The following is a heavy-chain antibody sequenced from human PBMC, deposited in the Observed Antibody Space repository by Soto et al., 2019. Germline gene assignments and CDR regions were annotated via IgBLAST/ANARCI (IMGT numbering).Heavy chain of an antibody. CDR1: GFTFSSYA. Sequence: GGSLRLSCAASGFTFSSYAMHWVRQAPGKGLEWVAVISYDGSNKYYADSVKGRFTISRDNSKNTLYLQMNSLRAEDTAVYYCARDWGEQWLPYNYFDYWGQGTLVTVSS. CDR2: ISYDGSNK. CDR3: ARDWGEQWLPYNYFDY. J-gene: IGHJ4*02. V-gene: IGHV3-30-3*01. D-gene: IGHD6-19*01.